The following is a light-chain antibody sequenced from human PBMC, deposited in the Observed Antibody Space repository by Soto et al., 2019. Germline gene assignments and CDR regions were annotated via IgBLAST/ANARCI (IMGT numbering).Light chain of an antibody. Sequence: QSVLTQPASVSGSPGQSITVSCTGSSSDFGDDKYVSWYQQQPGKGPNLLIYGVNSRPSGISNRFSGSKSGNTASLTISGLQVEDEAEYFCGSFTTSRIGVFGRGTMLTVL. CDR3: GSFTTSRIGV. J-gene: IGLJ3*02. CDR1: SSDFGDDKY. V-gene: IGLV2-14*01. CDR2: GVN.